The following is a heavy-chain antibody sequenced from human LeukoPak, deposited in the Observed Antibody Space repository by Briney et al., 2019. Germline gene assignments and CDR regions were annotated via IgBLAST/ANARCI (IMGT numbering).Heavy chain of an antibody. CDR2: MNPNSGNT. Sequence: ASVKVSCKASGYTFTSYDINWVRQATGQGLEWMGWMNPNSGNTGYAQKLQGRVTMTTDTSTSTAYMELRSLRSDDTAVYYCARGRSMAVLNYFDYWGQGTLVTVSS. V-gene: IGHV1-8*01. J-gene: IGHJ4*02. D-gene: IGHD6-6*01. CDR1: GYTFTSYD. CDR3: ARGRSMAVLNYFDY.